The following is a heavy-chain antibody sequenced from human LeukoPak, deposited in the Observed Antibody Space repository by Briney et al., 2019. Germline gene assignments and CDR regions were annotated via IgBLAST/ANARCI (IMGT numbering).Heavy chain of an antibody. CDR3: ARESSTSCHDY. CDR2: INPNSGGT. V-gene: IGHV1-2*02. Sequence: ASVKVSCKTSGYIFTAYYIHWVRQAPGQGLEWMGWINPNSGGTNHAQRFQGRVTMTRDTSISTAYMELSRLRSDDTAVYYCARESSTSCHDYWGQGTLVTVSS. D-gene: IGHD2-2*01. CDR1: GYIFTAYY. J-gene: IGHJ4*02.